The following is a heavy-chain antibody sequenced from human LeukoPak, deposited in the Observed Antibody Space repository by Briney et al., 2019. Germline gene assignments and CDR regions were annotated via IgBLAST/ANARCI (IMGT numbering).Heavy chain of an antibody. Sequence: PSEALSLTCTVSGGSISSYYWSWIRQPPGKGPEWIGYIHYSGSTNYNPSLESRVRISVDMSKNQVSLNLSSVTSADTAVYYCARQCTAGSCNGFDIWGQGTMVTVSS. D-gene: IGHD2-15*01. CDR3: ARQCTAGSCNGFDI. J-gene: IGHJ3*02. CDR2: IHYSGST. CDR1: GGSISSYY. V-gene: IGHV4-59*08.